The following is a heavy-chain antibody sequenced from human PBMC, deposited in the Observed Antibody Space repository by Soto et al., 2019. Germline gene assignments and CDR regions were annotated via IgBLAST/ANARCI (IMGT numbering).Heavy chain of an antibody. CDR1: GYLFSSYW. J-gene: IGHJ4*02. CDR3: AIDYGGNSGYYY. D-gene: IGHD2-21*02. Sequence: EVQLVQSGAEVKKSGESLTISCKASGYLFSSYWIGWVRQKPGGGLEWMGLIYPRDSDTRYSPSFQGQVTISADKSITTAYLHWNSLKASDSGMYYCAIDYGGNSGYYYWGQGTLLNVSS. CDR2: IYPRDSDT. V-gene: IGHV5-51*01.